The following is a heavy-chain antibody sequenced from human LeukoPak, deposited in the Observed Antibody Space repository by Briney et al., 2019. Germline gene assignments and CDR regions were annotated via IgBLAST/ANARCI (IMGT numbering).Heavy chain of an antibody. CDR3: ARGGGTYPTDY. J-gene: IGHJ4*02. CDR2: INPSGGTT. Sequence: GASVKVSCKASGYTFTNYYMHWIRQAPGQGLEWMGIINPSGGTTSYAEKFQGRLTMTRDMSTSIVYMELSSLRSEDTAVYYCARGGGTYPTDYWGQGTLVTVSS. CDR1: GYTFTNYY. D-gene: IGHD1-26*01. V-gene: IGHV1-46*01.